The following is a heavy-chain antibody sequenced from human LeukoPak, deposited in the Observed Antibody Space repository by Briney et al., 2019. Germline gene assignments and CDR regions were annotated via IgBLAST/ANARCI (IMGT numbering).Heavy chain of an antibody. V-gene: IGHV4-38-2*02. D-gene: IGHD2-2*01. CDR3: ARDMPSPSNWLDP. Sequence: SETLSLTCTVSGGSISSGYYWGWIRQAPGKGLAWIGSIYNSGSTYYNPSLKSRVTISVDTSKNQFSLKLSSVTAADTAVYDCARDMPSPSNWLDPWGQGTLVTVSS. CDR2: IYNSGST. J-gene: IGHJ5*02. CDR1: GGSISSGYY.